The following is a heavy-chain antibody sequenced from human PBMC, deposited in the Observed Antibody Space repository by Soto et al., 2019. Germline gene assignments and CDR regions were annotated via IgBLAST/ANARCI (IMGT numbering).Heavy chain of an antibody. J-gene: IGHJ4*02. CDR2: IKQDGSEK. Sequence: GGSLRLSCAASGFTFSSYWMSWVRQAPGKGLEWVANIKQDGSEKYYVDSVKGRFTISRDNVKNSLYLQMNSLRAEDTAVYYCARDGLGSSSSVAFDYWGQGPLVTVSS. CDR1: GFTFSSYW. CDR3: ARDGLGSSSSVAFDY. V-gene: IGHV3-7*05. D-gene: IGHD6-6*01.